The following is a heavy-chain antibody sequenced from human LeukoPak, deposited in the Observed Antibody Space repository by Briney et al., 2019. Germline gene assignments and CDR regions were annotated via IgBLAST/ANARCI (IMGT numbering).Heavy chain of an antibody. CDR2: IRASSGT. V-gene: IGHV4-4*07. Sequence: SETLSLTCTVSGDSITSFNWAWIRQPAGKGLEWMGQIRASSGTNYNPSLKSRLTMSVDTSKRQISLNLASVTAADTAVYYCARDLHNLGRVDPWGQGILVIVSS. J-gene: IGHJ5*02. CDR1: GDSITSFN. CDR3: ARDLHNLGRVDP.